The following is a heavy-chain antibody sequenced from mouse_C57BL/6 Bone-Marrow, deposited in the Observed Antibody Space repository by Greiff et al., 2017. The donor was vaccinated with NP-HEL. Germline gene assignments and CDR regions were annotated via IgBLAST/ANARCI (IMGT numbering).Heavy chain of an antibody. CDR1: GYSFTGYY. D-gene: IGHD1-1*01. Sequence: VQLQQSGPELVKPGASVKISCKASGYSFTGYYMNWVKQSPEKSLEWIGEINPSTGGTTYNQKFKAKATLTVDKSSSTAYMQLKSLTSEDSAVYYCARLGYGSSSFAYWGQGTLVTVSA. CDR3: ARLGYGSSSFAY. V-gene: IGHV1-42*01. CDR2: INPSTGGT. J-gene: IGHJ3*01.